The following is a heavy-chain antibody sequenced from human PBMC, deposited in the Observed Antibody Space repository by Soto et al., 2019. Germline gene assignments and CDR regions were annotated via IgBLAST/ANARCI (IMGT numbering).Heavy chain of an antibody. D-gene: IGHD3-3*01. CDR2: ISSSGLTT. Sequence: PGGSLRLSCAASGFTFSSYTMSWVRQAPGKGLEWVSAISSSGLTTYYADSVKGRFTISRDNSKNILYLQMNSLRAEGTAVYYCDRFVGYQLLAYFHLWGQGTLVTVSS. J-gene: IGHJ1*01. CDR1: GFTFSSYT. CDR3: DRFVGYQLLAYFHL. V-gene: IGHV3-23*01.